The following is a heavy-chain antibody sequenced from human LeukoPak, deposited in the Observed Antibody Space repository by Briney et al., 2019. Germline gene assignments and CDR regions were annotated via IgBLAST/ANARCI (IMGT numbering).Heavy chain of an antibody. CDR2: ISGSGDST. CDR3: AKTRPLDSSSWSHGDY. V-gene: IGHV3-23*01. CDR1: GFTFSSYA. J-gene: IGHJ4*02. D-gene: IGHD6-13*01. Sequence: GGSLRLSCAASGFTFSSYAMSWVRQAPGKGLEWVSAISGSGDSTYYGDSAKGRFTISRDNSKNALYLQMNSLRAEDTAVYYCAKTRPLDSSSWSHGDYWGQGTLVTVSS.